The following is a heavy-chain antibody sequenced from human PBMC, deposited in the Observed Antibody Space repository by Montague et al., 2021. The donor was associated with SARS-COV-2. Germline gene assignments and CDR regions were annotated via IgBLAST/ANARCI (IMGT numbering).Heavy chain of an antibody. V-gene: IGHV4-34*01. J-gene: IGHJ6*03. CDR1: GGSFSTYS. CDR2: IHHGGST. CDR3: ARLGDGVVPSPILGVGPYYSYCYVDV. Sequence: SETLSLTCAVHGGSFSTYSWNWIRQPPGKGLEWIGEIHHGGSTNYNPSLKSRVTISADTSKNHFSLKLTSVAAADTAAYYCARLGDGVVPSPILGVGPYYSYCYVDVWGKGTTVTVSS. D-gene: IGHD3-10*01.